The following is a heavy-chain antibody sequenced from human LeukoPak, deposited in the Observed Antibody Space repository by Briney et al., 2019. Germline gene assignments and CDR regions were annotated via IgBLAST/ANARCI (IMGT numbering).Heavy chain of an antibody. CDR1: GYTFIDYY. CDR2: INPHSGGI. CDR3: ARDYGAWGEAWFDP. V-gene: IGHV1-2*02. J-gene: IGHJ5*02. D-gene: IGHD3-16*01. Sequence: ASVSVSCKASGYTFIDYYMHWVRHAPGQGLEWMGWINPHSGGIKYAQKFQGRVTMTRDTSISLAYMELSSLTSDDTAVYYCARDYGAWGEAWFDPWGQGTLVTVSS.